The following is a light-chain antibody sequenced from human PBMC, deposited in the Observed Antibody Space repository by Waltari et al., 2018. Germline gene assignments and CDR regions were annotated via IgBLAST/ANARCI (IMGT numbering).Light chain of an antibody. CDR3: QQYGGSPRT. J-gene: IGKJ1*01. V-gene: IGKV3-20*01. Sequence: EIVLTQSPGTLSLSPGERATLSCRASQSISNNYVGWYQQHPGQAPRLLIYSASRRATGIPDMFSGSGSGTDFTLTITRLEPEDFAVYYCQQYGGSPRTFGQGTRVDVK. CDR1: QSISNNY. CDR2: SAS.